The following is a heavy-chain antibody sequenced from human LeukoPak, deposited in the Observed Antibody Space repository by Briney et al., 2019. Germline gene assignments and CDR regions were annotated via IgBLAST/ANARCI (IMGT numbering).Heavy chain of an antibody. Sequence: SVKVSCKASGGTFSSYAISWVRQAPGQGLEWMGRIIPILGIANYAQKFQGRATITADKSTSTAYMGLSSLRSEDTAVYYCARAHISGDYDSSGYPFDYWGQGTLVTVSS. V-gene: IGHV1-69*04. J-gene: IGHJ4*02. CDR3: ARAHISGDYDSSGYPFDY. CDR2: IIPILGIA. CDR1: GGTFSSYA. D-gene: IGHD3-22*01.